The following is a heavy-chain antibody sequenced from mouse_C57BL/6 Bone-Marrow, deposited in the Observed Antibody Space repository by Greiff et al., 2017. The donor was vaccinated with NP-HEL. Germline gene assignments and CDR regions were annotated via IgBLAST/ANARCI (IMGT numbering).Heavy chain of an antibody. J-gene: IGHJ1*03. Sequence: EVKFVESEGGLVQPGSSMKLSCTASGFTFSDYYMAWVRQVPEKGLEWVANINYDGSSTYYLDSLKSRFIISRDNAKNILYLQMSSLKSEDTATYYCARDGHYGSSYDWYFDVWGTGTTVTVSS. D-gene: IGHD1-1*01. V-gene: IGHV5-16*01. CDR2: INYDGSST. CDR3: ARDGHYGSSYDWYFDV. CDR1: GFTFSDYY.